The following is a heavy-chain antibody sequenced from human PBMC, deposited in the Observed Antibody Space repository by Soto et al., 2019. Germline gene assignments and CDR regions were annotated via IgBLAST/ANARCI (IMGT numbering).Heavy chain of an antibody. D-gene: IGHD2-21*01. Sequence: SQTLSLACSLCGGSVISESYYWSWIRQTPGKGLEWIGNVENSGSTKYNPSLKSRVTISVDTSKNQFSLKLSSVTGADTAVYYCARERGDSHWIDPWGQGTLVTVSS. J-gene: IGHJ5*02. V-gene: IGHV4-61*01. CDR1: GGSVISESYY. CDR3: ARERGDSHWIDP. CDR2: VENSGST.